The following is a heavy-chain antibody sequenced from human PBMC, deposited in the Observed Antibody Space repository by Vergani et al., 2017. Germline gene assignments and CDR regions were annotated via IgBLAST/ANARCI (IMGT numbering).Heavy chain of an antibody. V-gene: IGHV3-23*01. CDR3: ANPYSGSGSMKGWFDP. CDR1: GFTFSSYA. J-gene: IGHJ5*02. Sequence: EVQLLESGGGLVQPGGSLRLSCAASGFTFSSYAMSWVRQAPGKGLEWVSAISGSGGSTYYADSVKGRFTISRDNSKNTLYLQMNSLRAEDTAVYYCANPYSGSGSMKGWFDPWGQGTLVTVSS. D-gene: IGHD3-10*01. CDR2: ISGSGGST.